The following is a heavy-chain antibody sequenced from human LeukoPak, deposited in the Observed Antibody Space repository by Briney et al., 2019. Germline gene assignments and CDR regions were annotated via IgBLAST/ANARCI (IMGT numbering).Heavy chain of an antibody. J-gene: IGHJ4*02. Sequence: GASVKVSCKASGYTFTGYYMHWVRQAPGQGLEWMGWINPNSGGTNYAQKFQGRVTMTRDTSISTAYMELSRLRSDDTAVYYCARVRVGQWLVSGIGYWGQGTLVTVSS. CDR1: GYTFTGYY. CDR3: ARVRVGQWLVSGIGY. CDR2: INPNSGGT. V-gene: IGHV1-2*02. D-gene: IGHD6-19*01.